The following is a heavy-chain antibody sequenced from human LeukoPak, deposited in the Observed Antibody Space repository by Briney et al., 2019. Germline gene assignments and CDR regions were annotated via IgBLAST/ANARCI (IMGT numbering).Heavy chain of an antibody. Sequence: PGGPLRLSCAASGFTFDEYTMHWVRQVPGKGLEWVSVIGWDSESKYYLESVKGRFTISRDNSKNSLYLQMNSLRTEDTAFYYCAKDRSRSYSSFDAWGQGTLVAVSS. V-gene: IGHV3-43*01. D-gene: IGHD6-19*01. CDR1: GFTFDEYT. CDR3: AKDRSRSYSSFDA. J-gene: IGHJ4*02. CDR2: IGWDSESK.